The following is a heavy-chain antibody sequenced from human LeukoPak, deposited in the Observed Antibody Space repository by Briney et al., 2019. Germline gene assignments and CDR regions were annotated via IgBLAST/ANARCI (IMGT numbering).Heavy chain of an antibody. V-gene: IGHV4-4*02. Sequence: SGTLSLTCAVSGVSISSNNWWSWVRQPPGKGLEWIGEIYHSGSTNYNPSLKSRVTISIDKSKNQFSLKLSCVTAADTAVYYCASDNYYGSGRVYYFDYWGQGTLVTVSS. CDR3: ASDNYYGSGRVYYFDY. CDR1: GVSISSNNW. CDR2: IYHSGST. D-gene: IGHD3-10*01. J-gene: IGHJ4*02.